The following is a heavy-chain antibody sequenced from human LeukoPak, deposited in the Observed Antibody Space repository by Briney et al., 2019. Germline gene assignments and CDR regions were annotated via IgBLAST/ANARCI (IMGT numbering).Heavy chain of an antibody. V-gene: IGHV3-48*01. CDR1: EFTFSRYW. CDR3: ARVAPGHDIGRGYFDY. J-gene: IGHJ4*02. CDR2: ITSTSGTI. Sequence: GGSLRLSCAASEFTFSRYWMSWVRQAPGKGLEWVSYITSTSGTIYYTDSVKGRFTISRDNAKNSLYLQMNSLRAEDTAVYYCARVAPGHDIGRGYFDYWGQGTLVTTSS. D-gene: IGHD2-21*01.